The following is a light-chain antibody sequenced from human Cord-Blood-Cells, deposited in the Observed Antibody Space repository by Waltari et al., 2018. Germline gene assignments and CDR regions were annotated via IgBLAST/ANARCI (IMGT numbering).Light chain of an antibody. CDR3: QRYGSSRPYT. V-gene: IGKV3-20*01. CDR1: QSVSSSY. J-gene: IGKJ2*01. CDR2: GAS. Sequence: EIVLTQSPGTLSLSPGERATLSCRASQSVSSSYLAWYQQKPGQAPRLHIYGASSRATGIPDRFSGSGSGTDFTLTISRLEPEDFAVYYCQRYGSSRPYTFGQGTKLEIK.